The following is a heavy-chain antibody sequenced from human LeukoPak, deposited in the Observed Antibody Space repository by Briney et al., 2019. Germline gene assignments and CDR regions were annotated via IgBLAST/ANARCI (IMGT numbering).Heavy chain of an antibody. V-gene: IGHV1-69*06. CDR3: ASGLRLGELSLSMDY. J-gene: IGHJ4*02. D-gene: IGHD3-16*01. CDR2: IIPIFATA. Sequence: SVKVSCKASGATFTNHAISWVRQAPGQGLEWMGGIIPIFATANYAQRFQGRVTITAGKSTSTANMELSSLRSEDTALYYCASGLRLGELSLSMDYWGQGTLVTVSA. CDR1: GATFTNHA.